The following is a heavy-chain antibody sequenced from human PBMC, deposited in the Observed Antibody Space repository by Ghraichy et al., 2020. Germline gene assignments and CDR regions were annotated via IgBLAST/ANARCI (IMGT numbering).Heavy chain of an antibody. CDR1: GGSISSSSYY. CDR2: IYYSGST. J-gene: IGHJ5*02. CDR3: ASAPVVILLFDP. V-gene: IGHV4-39*01. Sequence: SETLSLTCTVSGGSISSSSYYWGWIRQPPGKGLEWIGSIYYSGSTYYNPSLKSRVTISVDTSKNQFSLKLSSVTAADTAVYYCASAPVVILLFDPWGQGTLVTVSS. D-gene: IGHD3-22*01.